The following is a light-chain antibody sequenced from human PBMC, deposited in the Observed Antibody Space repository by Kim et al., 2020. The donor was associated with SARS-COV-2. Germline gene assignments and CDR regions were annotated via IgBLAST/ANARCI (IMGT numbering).Light chain of an antibody. CDR2: WAS. J-gene: IGKJ1*01. V-gene: IGKV4-1*01. CDR1: ESLLYTSNRKNY. CDR3: QKYFSTPRT. Sequence: DIVMTQSPDSLAVSLGERATINCTSSESLLYTSNRKNYLAWYQQQLGQSPKLLLYWASTRDSGVPVRFCGSGSGTHFTLTISSLQAGNVAVYYRQKYFSTPRTFGQGTKVDIK.